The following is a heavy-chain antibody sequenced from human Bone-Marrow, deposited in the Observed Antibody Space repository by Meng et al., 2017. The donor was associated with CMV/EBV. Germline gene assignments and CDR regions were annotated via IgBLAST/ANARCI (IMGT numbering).Heavy chain of an antibody. CDR3: ARTAYSYELWGSYGMDV. D-gene: IGHD5-18*01. J-gene: IGHJ6*02. CDR1: GFTFSSYE. Sequence: GGSLRLSCAASGFTFSSYEMNWVRQAPGKGLEWLAGISYDGSNKYYADSVKGRFTISRDNSKNTLYLQMNSLRAEDTAVYYCARTAYSYELWGSYGMDVWGQGTTVTVSS. V-gene: IGHV3-30*04. CDR2: ISYDGSNK.